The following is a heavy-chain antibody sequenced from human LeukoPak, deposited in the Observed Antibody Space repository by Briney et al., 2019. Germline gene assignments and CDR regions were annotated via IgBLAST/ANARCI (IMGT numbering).Heavy chain of an antibody. V-gene: IGHV1-69*01. J-gene: IGHJ3*02. CDR2: IIPIFGTA. CDR3: ARDRTVVTPDDAFDI. CDR1: GGTFSSYA. Sequence: SVKVSCKASGGTFSSYAISWVRQAPGQGLEWMGGIIPIFGTANYAQKFQGRVTITADESTSTAYMELSSLRSEDTAVYYCARDRTVVTPDDAFDIWGQGTMVTVSS. D-gene: IGHD4-23*01.